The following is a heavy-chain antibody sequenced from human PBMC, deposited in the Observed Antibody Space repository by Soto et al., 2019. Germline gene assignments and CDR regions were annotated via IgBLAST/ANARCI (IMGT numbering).Heavy chain of an antibody. Sequence: SVKVSCKASGGTFSSYAISWVRQAPGQGLEWMGGIIPIFGTANYAQKFQGRVTITADESTSTAYMELSSLRSEDTAVYYCARTRDCSSTSCTYYLYYYGMDVWGQGTTVTVSS. CDR3: ARTRDCSSTSCTYYLYYYGMDV. J-gene: IGHJ6*02. CDR1: GGTFSSYA. V-gene: IGHV1-69*13. CDR2: IIPIFGTA. D-gene: IGHD2-2*01.